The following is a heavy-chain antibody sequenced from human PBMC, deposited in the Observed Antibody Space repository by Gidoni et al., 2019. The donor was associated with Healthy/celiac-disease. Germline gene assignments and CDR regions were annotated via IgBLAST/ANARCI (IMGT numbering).Heavy chain of an antibody. Sequence: QVQLQQWGAGLLKPSETLSLTCAVYGGSFSGYYWSWIRQPPGKGLEWIGEINHSGSTNYNPSLKSRVTISVDTSKNQFSLKLSSVTAADTAVYYCARMPMVMYAIDHYYDYMDVWGKGTTVTVSS. CDR1: GGSFSGYY. CDR2: INHSGST. CDR3: ARMPMVMYAIDHYYDYMDV. J-gene: IGHJ6*03. D-gene: IGHD2-8*01. V-gene: IGHV4-34*01.